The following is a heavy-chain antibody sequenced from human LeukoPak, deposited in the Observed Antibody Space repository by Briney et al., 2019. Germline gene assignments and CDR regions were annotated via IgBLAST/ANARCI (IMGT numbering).Heavy chain of an antibody. Sequence: ASVKVSCKPSRYTFTRYYMQLVRQAPGQGLEWMGWINPNSGGTNYAQKPQGRVNMTRDTSISTAYMELSMLRSGDTAVYYCARDRDILTGPRFDYWGQGTLVTVSS. CDR2: INPNSGGT. D-gene: IGHD3-9*01. CDR1: RYTFTRYY. V-gene: IGHV1-2*02. CDR3: ARDRDILTGPRFDY. J-gene: IGHJ4*02.